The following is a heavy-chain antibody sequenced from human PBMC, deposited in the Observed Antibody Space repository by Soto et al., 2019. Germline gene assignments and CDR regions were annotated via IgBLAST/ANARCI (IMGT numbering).Heavy chain of an antibody. V-gene: IGHV3-30*18. CDR1: GFTFRSSG. CDR2: ISYDGSNK. CDR3: RKSHCFDP. J-gene: IGHJ5*02. Sequence: HGGCMRLACAACGFTFRSSGMHWVRQAPGKGLEWVAVISYDGSNKYYADSVRGRFTISRDNSKNTLYLQMNSLRAEDTAVYYCRKSHCFDPSGQGTLVTVSS.